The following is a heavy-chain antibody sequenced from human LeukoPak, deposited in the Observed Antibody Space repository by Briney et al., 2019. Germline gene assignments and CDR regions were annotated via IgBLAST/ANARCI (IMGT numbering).Heavy chain of an antibody. J-gene: IGHJ4*02. CDR2: IYTTGKT. V-gene: IGHV4-4*07. Sequence: SETLSLTCTVSSGSLNSYYWGWVRPPAGRGLEWIGRIYTTGKTDYNPPLKSRLTMSVDTSKRQFSLNLRSVTAAETAIYYCARHGYTASHYFLYFWGQGTLVTVSS. CDR3: ARHGYTASHYFLYF. D-gene: IGHD3-16*01. CDR1: SGSLNSYY.